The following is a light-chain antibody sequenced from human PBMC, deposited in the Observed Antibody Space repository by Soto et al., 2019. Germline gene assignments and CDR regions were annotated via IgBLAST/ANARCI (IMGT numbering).Light chain of an antibody. CDR3: QSYDSSLSSAV. V-gene: IGLV1-40*01. Sequence: QSVLTQPPSVSEAPGQRVTISCTGSSSNIGAGYDVHWYQQLPGTAPKLLIYGNINRPSGVPDRFSGSKSGTSASLAITGLQAEDEADYYCQSYDSSLSSAVFGGGTQLTVL. J-gene: IGLJ7*01. CDR1: SSNIGAGYD. CDR2: GNI.